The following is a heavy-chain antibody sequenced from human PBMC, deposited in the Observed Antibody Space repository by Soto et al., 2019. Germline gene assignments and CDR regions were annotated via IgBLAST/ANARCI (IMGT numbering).Heavy chain of an antibody. CDR3: ARHHDS. CDR2: IYYSGSN. Sequence: QVQLQESGPGLVKPSETLSLTCTVSGGSISSYYWRWIRQPPGKGLEWIGYIYYSGSNNDNPTLKSRVTISVDTSKNQFSLKLSSVTAADTAVYYCARHHDSWGQGTLVTVSS. CDR1: GGSISSYY. V-gene: IGHV4-59*08. J-gene: IGHJ4*02.